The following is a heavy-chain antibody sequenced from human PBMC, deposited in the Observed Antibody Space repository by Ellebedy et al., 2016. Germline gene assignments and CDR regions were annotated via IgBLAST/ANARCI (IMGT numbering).Heavy chain of an antibody. Sequence: GESLKISXAASGFTFSSYAMSWVRQAPGKGLEWVSAISGSGGSTYYADSVKGRFTISRDNSKNTLYLQMNSLRAEDTAVYYCAKDFHYYGSGSYYDYWGQGTLVTVSS. D-gene: IGHD3-10*01. CDR2: ISGSGGST. V-gene: IGHV3-23*01. CDR1: GFTFSSYA. J-gene: IGHJ4*02. CDR3: AKDFHYYGSGSYYDY.